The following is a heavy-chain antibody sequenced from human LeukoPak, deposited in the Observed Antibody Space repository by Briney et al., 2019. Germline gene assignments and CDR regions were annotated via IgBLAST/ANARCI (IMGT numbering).Heavy chain of an antibody. CDR2: IYYGGST. J-gene: IGHJ4*02. D-gene: IGHD3-10*01. Sequence: SETLSLTCTVSGGSISSYYWSWIRQPPGKGLEWIGYIYYGGSTNYNPSLKSRVTISVDTSKNQFSLKLSSVTAADTAVYYCARGVNNYYGSGSYRYNDYWGQGTLVTVSS. V-gene: IGHV4-59*12. CDR3: ARGVNNYYGSGSYRYNDY. CDR1: GGSISSYY.